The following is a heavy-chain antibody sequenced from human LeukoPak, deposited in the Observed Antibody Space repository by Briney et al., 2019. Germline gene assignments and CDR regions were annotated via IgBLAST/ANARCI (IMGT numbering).Heavy chain of an antibody. V-gene: IGHV1-46*01. J-gene: IGHJ3*02. CDR2: INPSGGST. D-gene: IGHD2-2*01. CDR1: GYTFTSYY. Sequence: AASVKVSCKASGYTFTSYYMHWVRQAPGQGLEWMGIINPSGGSTSYAQKFQGRVTMTRDTSTSTVYMELSSLRSEDTAVYYCARDQVGTHCSSTSCYFDAFDIWGQGTMVTVSS. CDR3: ARDQVGTHCSSTSCYFDAFDI.